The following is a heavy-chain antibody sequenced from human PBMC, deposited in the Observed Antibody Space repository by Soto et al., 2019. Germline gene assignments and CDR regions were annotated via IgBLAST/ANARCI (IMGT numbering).Heavy chain of an antibody. CDR3: TLGSWSAETFDI. CDR1: GGTFSTYT. V-gene: IGHV1-69*02. Sequence: QVQLVQSGAEVKKPGSSVKVSCNASGGTFSTYTVIWVRQAPGQGLEWMGRIIPMLDITNTAQSFQGRVTITADKSTSTAYLELSTLRSDDTAIYFCTLGSWSAETFDIWGRGTMVTVSS. CDR2: IIPMLDIT. D-gene: IGHD6-13*01. J-gene: IGHJ3*02.